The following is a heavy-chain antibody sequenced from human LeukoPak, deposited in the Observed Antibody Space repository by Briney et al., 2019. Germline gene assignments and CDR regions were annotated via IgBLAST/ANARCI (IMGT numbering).Heavy chain of an antibody. Sequence: GGSLRLSCAASGFTVSSNYMSWVRQAPGKGLEWVSVIYSGGSTYYADSVKGRFTISRDNSKNTLYLQMNSLRAEDTAVYYCAKYLTARGPPYALDVWGQGTTVTVSS. CDR3: AKYLTARGPPYALDV. D-gene: IGHD1-14*01. J-gene: IGHJ6*02. V-gene: IGHV3-53*01. CDR1: GFTVSSNY. CDR2: IYSGGST.